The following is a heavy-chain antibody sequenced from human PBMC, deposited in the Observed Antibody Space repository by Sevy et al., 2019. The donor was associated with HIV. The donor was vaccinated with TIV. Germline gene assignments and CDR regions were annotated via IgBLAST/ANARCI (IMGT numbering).Heavy chain of an antibody. CDR1: GFIFSSYA. V-gene: IGHV3-23*01. CDR3: ARSGRAYYYIDV. D-gene: IGHD2-15*01. Sequence: GGSLRLSCAASGFIFSSYAMNWVRQAPGKGLEWVSVISGSGASAYFADSVRGRLTISRDNSKNTLHLQMNSLRAEDTAVYYCARSGRAYYYIDVWGKGTAVTVSS. J-gene: IGHJ6*03. CDR2: ISGSGASA.